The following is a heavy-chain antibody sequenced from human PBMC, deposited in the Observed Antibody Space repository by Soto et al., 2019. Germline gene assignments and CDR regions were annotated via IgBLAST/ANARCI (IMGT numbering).Heavy chain of an antibody. V-gene: IGHV1-2*02. CDR3: MRGGWGDSPIDY. J-gene: IGHJ4*02. CDR1: GYTFSAYY. CDR2: INPSNEIT. D-gene: IGHD2-15*01. Sequence: ASVKVSCKTSGYTFSAYYVHWARLAPGRGFQWLGWINPSNEITAFSQFFQGRVTMTRDTSTKTVHLELNSLTSDDTAVYYCMRGGWGDSPIDYWGQGTQVTVSP.